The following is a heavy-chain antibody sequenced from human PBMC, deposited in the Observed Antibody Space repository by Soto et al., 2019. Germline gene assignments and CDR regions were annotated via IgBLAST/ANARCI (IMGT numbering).Heavy chain of an antibody. J-gene: IGHJ4*02. D-gene: IGHD6-19*01. CDR2: IYPGDSET. CDR3: TRQSSAWAFDY. CDR1: GYNFTRYW. Sequence: GESLKISCKGSGYNFTRYWIGWVRQMPGKGLEWMGIIYPGDSETRYSPSFQGQVTISADKSISTAYLQWSSLKASDTAMYYCTRQSSAWAFDYWGRGALVTVSS. V-gene: IGHV5-51*01.